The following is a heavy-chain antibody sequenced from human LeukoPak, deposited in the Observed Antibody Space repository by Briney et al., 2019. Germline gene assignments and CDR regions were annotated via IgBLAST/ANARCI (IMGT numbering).Heavy chain of an antibody. Sequence: ASVKVSCKASGYTFTSYGISWVRQAPGQGLEWMGWISAYNGNTNYAQKLQGRVTMTTDTSTSTAYMELRSLRSDDTAVYYCARAGYCSGGSCFGSLYYSYYMDVWGKGTTVTVSS. V-gene: IGHV1-18*01. CDR3: ARAGYCSGGSCFGSLYYSYYMDV. J-gene: IGHJ6*03. D-gene: IGHD2-15*01. CDR2: ISAYNGNT. CDR1: GYTFTSYG.